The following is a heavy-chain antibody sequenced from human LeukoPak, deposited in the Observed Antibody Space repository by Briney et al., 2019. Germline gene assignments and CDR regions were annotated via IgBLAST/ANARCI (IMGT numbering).Heavy chain of an antibody. Sequence: GGSLRLSCAASGFTFSSYAMHWVRQAPGKGLEWVAVISYDGSNKYYADSVKGRFTISRDNSKNTLYLQMNSLRAEDTAVYYCARVGLPYYDILTGYYMPDYYYGMDVWGQGTTVTVSS. CDR3: ARVGLPYYDILTGYYMPDYYYGMDV. D-gene: IGHD3-9*01. J-gene: IGHJ6*02. CDR2: ISYDGSNK. CDR1: GFTFSSYA. V-gene: IGHV3-30-3*01.